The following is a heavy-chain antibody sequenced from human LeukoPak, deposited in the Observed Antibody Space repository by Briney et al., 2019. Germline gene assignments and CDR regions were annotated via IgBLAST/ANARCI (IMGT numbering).Heavy chain of an antibody. CDR3: ARAPAMAVDY. V-gene: IGHV5-51*01. Sequence: GESLKISCKGSGYTFSSYWIGWVRQMPGKGLEWMGIIYPGDSDTRYSPSLQGQVTISVDTSIGTAYLQWSSLKASDTAMYYCARAPAMAVDYWGQGTLVTVSS. J-gene: IGHJ4*02. CDR2: IYPGDSDT. CDR1: GYTFSSYW. D-gene: IGHD2-2*01.